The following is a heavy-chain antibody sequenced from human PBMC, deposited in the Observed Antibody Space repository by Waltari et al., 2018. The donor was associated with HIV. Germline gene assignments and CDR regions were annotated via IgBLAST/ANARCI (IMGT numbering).Heavy chain of an antibody. J-gene: IGHJ4*02. V-gene: IGHV3-74*01. CDR1: GFSVTNYW. CDR2: INIDGRTI. CDR3: SRDTFGEYDF. D-gene: IGHD3-3*01. Sequence: EVQLVQSGGGLIKPGGSLRLSCAASGFSVTNYWMHWVRQSPGKGLVWVSRINIDGRTIDYADSVKGRFTISRDSAKNTLSLQMNSLREEDTAVYYCSRDTFGEYDFRGQGALVTVSS.